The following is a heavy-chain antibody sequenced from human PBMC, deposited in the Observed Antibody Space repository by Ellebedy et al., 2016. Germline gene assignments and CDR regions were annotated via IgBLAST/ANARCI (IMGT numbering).Heavy chain of an antibody. CDR2: IFYYGST. V-gene: IGHV4-59*11. J-gene: IGHJ5*02. Sequence: SETLSLTCTVGSISSHYWSWIRQPPGKGLKWIGYIFYYGSTRYNPSLSDRVSMSVDTSKNQFSLRLSSVTAADTAVYYCARFPIVRPETDWFDPWGQGTLVTVSS. CDR3: ARFPIVRPETDWFDP. D-gene: IGHD1-26*01. CDR1: SISSHY.